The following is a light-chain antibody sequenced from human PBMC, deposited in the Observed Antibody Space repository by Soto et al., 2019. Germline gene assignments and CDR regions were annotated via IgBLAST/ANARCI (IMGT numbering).Light chain of an antibody. J-gene: IGLJ1*01. V-gene: IGLV2-8*01. CDR2: EVT. CDR3: SSFTGASTI. Sequence: QSVRTQPPSASGSTGQSVTISCTGTSSDVGGYNYVSWYQQHPGKAPKLVIYEVTKRPSGVPDRFSGSKSGNTASLTVSGLQAEDEADYYCSSFTGASTIFGTGTKVTVL. CDR1: SSDVGGYNY.